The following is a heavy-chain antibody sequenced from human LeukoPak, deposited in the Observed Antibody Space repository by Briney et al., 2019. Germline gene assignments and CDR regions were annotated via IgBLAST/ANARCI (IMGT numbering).Heavy chain of an antibody. V-gene: IGHV3-21*04. D-gene: IGHD6-13*01. CDR3: AREWVAAAGTLDY. Sequence: GGSLRLSCAASGFTFSSYSMNWVRQAPGKGLEWVSSISSSSSYIYYADSVKGRFTISRDNAKNSLYLQMNSLRAEDTAVYYCAREWVAAAGTLDYWGQGTLVTVSP. J-gene: IGHJ4*02. CDR2: ISSSSSYI. CDR1: GFTFSSYS.